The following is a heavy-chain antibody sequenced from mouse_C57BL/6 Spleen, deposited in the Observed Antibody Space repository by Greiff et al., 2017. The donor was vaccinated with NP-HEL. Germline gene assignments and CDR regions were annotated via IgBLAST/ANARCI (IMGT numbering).Heavy chain of an antibody. J-gene: IGHJ1*03. V-gene: IGHV5-17*01. CDR3: ARIGYGSSYDWYFDV. D-gene: IGHD1-1*01. CDR2: ISSGSSTI. Sequence: EVKLVESGGGLVKPGGSLKLSCAASGFTFSDYGMHWVRQAPEKGLEWVAYISSGSSTIYYADTVKGRFTISRDNAKNTLFLQMTSLRSEDTAMYYCARIGYGSSYDWYFDVWGTGTTVTVSS. CDR1: GFTFSDYG.